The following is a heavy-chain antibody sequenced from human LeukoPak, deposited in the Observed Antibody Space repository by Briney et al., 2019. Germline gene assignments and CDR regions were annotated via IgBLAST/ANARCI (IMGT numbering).Heavy chain of an antibody. V-gene: IGHV4-38-2*02. CDR1: GYDVNSVYY. Sequence: TPSETLSLTCTVSGYDVNSVYYWGWIRQPPGKGLEWIGSIYHSGSTYYNASLKSRVTISMDTSRNKFSLNLNSVTAADTAVYYCARAGGYYGSGSFLDYWGQGLLVTVSS. J-gene: IGHJ4*02. CDR3: ARAGGYYGSGSFLDY. D-gene: IGHD3-10*01. CDR2: IYHSGST.